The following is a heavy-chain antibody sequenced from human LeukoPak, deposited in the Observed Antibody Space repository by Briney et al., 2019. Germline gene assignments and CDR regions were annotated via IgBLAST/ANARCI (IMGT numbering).Heavy chain of an antibody. J-gene: IGHJ4*02. CDR3: AREGYYGSGSPPSLYFDY. V-gene: IGHV3-30*03. CDR2: TSSDLNVK. CDR1: GFTFSTYV. D-gene: IGHD3-10*01. Sequence: GGSLRLSCAASGFTFSTYVMHWVRQVPGKGLEWVAVTSSDLNVKLYADSVKGRFTISRDNSRSTLYLQMNSLRPEDTAIYYCAREGYYGSGSPPSLYFDYWGQGTLVTVSS.